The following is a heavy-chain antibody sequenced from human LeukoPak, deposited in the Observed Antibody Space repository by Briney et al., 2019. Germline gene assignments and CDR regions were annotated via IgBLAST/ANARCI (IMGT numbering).Heavy chain of an antibody. D-gene: IGHD5-18*01. CDR2: ISYDGSNK. CDR1: GFTFSSYA. Sequence: PGGSLRLSCAASGFTFSSYAMHWVRQAPGKGLEWVAVISYDGSNKYYADSVKGRFTISRDNSKNTLYLQMNSLRAEDTAVYYCARPNHVDTAMVEYALDIWGQGTMVTVSS. CDR3: ARPNHVDTAMVEYALDI. V-gene: IGHV3-30-3*01. J-gene: IGHJ3*02.